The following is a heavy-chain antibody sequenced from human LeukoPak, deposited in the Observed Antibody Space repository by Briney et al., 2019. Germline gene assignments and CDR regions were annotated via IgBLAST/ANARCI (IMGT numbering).Heavy chain of an antibody. CDR1: GYSISSGYY. Sequence: SETLSLTCTVSGYSISSGYYWGWIRQPPGKGLEWIGSIYHSGSTYYNPSLKSRVTISVDTSKNQFSLKLSSVTAADTAVYYCARDQQGDYWGQGTLVTVSS. J-gene: IGHJ4*02. V-gene: IGHV4-38-2*02. D-gene: IGHD6-13*01. CDR2: IYHSGST. CDR3: ARDQQGDY.